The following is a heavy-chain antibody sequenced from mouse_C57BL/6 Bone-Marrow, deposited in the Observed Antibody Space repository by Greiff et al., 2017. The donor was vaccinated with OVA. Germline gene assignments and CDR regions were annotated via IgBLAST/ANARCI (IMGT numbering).Heavy chain of an antibody. CDR3: TRYDGYPTWFAF. CDR1: GFTFSSYA. J-gene: IGHJ3*01. V-gene: IGHV5-9-1*02. D-gene: IGHD2-3*01. CDR2: ISSGGDYI. Sequence: EVKLEESGEGLVKPGGSLKLSCAASGFTFSSYAMSWVRQTPEKRLEWVAYISSGGDYIYYADTVKGRFTISRDNARNTLYLQMSSLKSEDTAMYYCTRYDGYPTWFAFWGQGTLVTVSA.